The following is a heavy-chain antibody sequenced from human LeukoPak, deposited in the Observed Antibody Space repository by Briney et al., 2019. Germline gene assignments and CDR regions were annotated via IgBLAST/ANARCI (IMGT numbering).Heavy chain of an antibody. CDR2: INPSGGST. Sequence: GASVKVSCKASGYTFTSYYIHWLRQAPGQGLEWLGIINPSGGSTNSAQKFKGRVTMTTDTSTSTVYMELSSLRAEDTAIYYCASDLLLTSGSYGRFQHWGQGTLVTVSS. CDR3: ASDLLLTSGSYGRFQH. CDR1: GYTFTSYY. J-gene: IGHJ1*01. V-gene: IGHV1-46*01. D-gene: IGHD1-26*01.